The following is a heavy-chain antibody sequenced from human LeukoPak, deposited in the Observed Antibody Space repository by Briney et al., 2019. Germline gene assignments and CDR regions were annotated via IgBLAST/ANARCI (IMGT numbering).Heavy chain of an antibody. Sequence: SETLSLTCAVSGGSISSGGYSWSWIRQPPGKGLEWIGYIYYSGSTYYNPSLKSRVTISVDTSKNQFSLKLSSVTAADTAVYYCARGNWDYYDSSGFIKYWGQGTLVTVSS. CDR2: IYYSGST. CDR3: ARGNWDYYDSSGFIKY. D-gene: IGHD3-22*01. J-gene: IGHJ4*02. V-gene: IGHV4-30-2*05. CDR1: GGSISSGGYS.